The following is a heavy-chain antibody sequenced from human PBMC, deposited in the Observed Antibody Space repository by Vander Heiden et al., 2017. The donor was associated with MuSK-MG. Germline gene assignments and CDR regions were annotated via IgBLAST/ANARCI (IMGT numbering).Heavy chain of an antibody. CDR1: GFTVSSNY. CDR3: ARGGDYYYYYMDV. Sequence: EVQLVETGGGLIQPGGSLGLSCAASGFTVSSNYMSWVRQAPGKGLEWVSVIYSGGSTYYADSVKGRFTISRDNSKNTLYLQMNSLRAEDTAVYYCARGGDYYYYYMDVWGKGTTVTVSS. J-gene: IGHJ6*03. CDR2: IYSGGST. V-gene: IGHV3-53*02.